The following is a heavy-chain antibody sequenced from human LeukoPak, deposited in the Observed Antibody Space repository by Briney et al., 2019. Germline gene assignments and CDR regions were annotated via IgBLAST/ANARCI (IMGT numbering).Heavy chain of an antibody. CDR2: ISSNGGST. J-gene: IGHJ4*02. D-gene: IGHD3-10*01. V-gene: IGHV3-64D*09. CDR3: VKDQTTMVRGVTFDY. Sequence: GGSLRLSCSASGFTFSSYAMHWVRQAPGKGLEYVSAISSNGGSTYYADSVKGRFTISRDNSKNTPYLQMSSLRAEDTAVYYCVKDQTTMVRGVTFDYWGQGTLVTVSS. CDR1: GFTFSSYA.